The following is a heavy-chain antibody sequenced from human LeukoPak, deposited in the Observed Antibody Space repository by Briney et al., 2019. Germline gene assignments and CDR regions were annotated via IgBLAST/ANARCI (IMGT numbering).Heavy chain of an antibody. J-gene: IGHJ4*02. CDR3: AISRSRVVTAILNY. V-gene: IGHV1-8*01. CDR2: MNPNSGNT. D-gene: IGHD2-21*02. CDR1: GYTFTSYD. Sequence: ASVKVSCKASGYTFTSYDINWVRHATGQGLEWMGWMNPNSGNTGYAQKFQGRVTMTRNTSISTAYMELSSLRSEDTAVYYCAISRSRVVTAILNYWGQGTLVTLSS.